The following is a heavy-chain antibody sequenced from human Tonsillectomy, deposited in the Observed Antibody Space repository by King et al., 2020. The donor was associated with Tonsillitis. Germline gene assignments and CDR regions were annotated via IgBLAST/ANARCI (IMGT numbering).Heavy chain of an antibody. CDR1: GLSVSTNGVG. CDR3: AHRRYSSSWFFDS. V-gene: IGHV2-5*02. CDR2: IYWDDDK. Sequence: TLQESGPTLVKPTQTLTLTCTLSGLSVSTNGVGVGWIRQPPGKTLEWLALIYWDDDKRYSPSLKTRLTITKDTSKNQVVLTMTNMDPMDTATYFCAHRRYSSSWFFDSWGQGTLVTVSS. D-gene: IGHD6-13*01. J-gene: IGHJ4*02.